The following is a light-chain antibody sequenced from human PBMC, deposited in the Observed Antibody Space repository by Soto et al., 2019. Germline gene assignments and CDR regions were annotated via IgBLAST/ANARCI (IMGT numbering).Light chain of an antibody. V-gene: IGLV2-14*03. CDR2: GVS. J-gene: IGLJ1*01. CDR3: SSFTGTTTLDV. Sequence: QSLLTQPASVSGSPGRSITISCTGTSSDVGAYKYVSWYQQHPGKAPKLIIYGVSNRPSGVSNRFSGSKSGNTAFLTISGLQPEDEADYYCSSFTGTTTLDVFGTGTKVTVL. CDR1: SSDVGAYKY.